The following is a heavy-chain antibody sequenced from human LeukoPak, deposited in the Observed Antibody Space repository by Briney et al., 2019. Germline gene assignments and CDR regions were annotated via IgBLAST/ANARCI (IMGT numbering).Heavy chain of an antibody. V-gene: IGHV4-34*01. CDR3: ARGGSSNWYVSGWFDP. CDR2: INHSGST. Sequence: SETLSLTCAVYGGSFSGYYWSWIRQPPGKGLEWIGEINHSGSTNYNPSLKSRVTISVDTSKNQFSLKLSSVTAADTAVYYCARGGSSNWYVSGWFDPWGRGTLVTVSS. J-gene: IGHJ5*02. CDR1: GGSFSGYY. D-gene: IGHD6-13*01.